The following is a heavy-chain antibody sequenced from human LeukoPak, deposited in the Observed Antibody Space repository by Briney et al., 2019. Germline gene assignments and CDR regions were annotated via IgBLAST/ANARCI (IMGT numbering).Heavy chain of an antibody. V-gene: IGHV4-4*07. Sequence: PSETLSLTCTVSGGSISSYYWSWIRQPAGKGLEWIGRIYTSGSTNYNPSLKSRVTMSVDTSKNQFSLKLSSVTAADTAVYYCARDSNSSGWQSVPTGAFDIWGQGTMVTVSS. D-gene: IGHD6-19*01. CDR3: ARDSNSSGWQSVPTGAFDI. J-gene: IGHJ3*02. CDR2: IYTSGST. CDR1: GGSISSYY.